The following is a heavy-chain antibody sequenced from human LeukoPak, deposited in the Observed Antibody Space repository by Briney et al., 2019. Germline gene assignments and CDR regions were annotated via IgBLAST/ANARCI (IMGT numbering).Heavy chain of an antibody. CDR1: GYSFTSYW. D-gene: IGHD2-2*01. CDR2: IYPGDSDT. V-gene: IGHV5-51*01. Sequence: GESLRISCKGSGYSFTSYWIGWVRQMPGKGLEWMGTIYPGDSDTRYSPSFQGQVTISADKSISTAYLQWSSLEASDTAMYYCARRHCSSTSCTPDYYMDVWGKGTTVTVSS. J-gene: IGHJ6*03. CDR3: ARRHCSSTSCTPDYYMDV.